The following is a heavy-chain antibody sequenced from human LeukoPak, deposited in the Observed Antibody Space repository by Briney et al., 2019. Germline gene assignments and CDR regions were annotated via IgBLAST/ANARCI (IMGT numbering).Heavy chain of an antibody. V-gene: IGHV4-34*01. Sequence: SETLSLTCAVFGGSFSGYYWSWIRQPPGKGLEWIGEIDHSGSTIYNPSFKSRVTISVDTSKNQVSLKLSSVTAADTAVYYCARGRIASGAYYYYMDVWGKGTTVTVSS. CDR2: IDHSGST. D-gene: IGHD2-21*01. CDR1: GGSFSGYY. CDR3: ARGRIASGAYYYYMDV. J-gene: IGHJ6*03.